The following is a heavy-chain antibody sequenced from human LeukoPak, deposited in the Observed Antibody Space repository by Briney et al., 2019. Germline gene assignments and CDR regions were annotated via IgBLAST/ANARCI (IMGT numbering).Heavy chain of an antibody. CDR1: GGSISSSSYY. V-gene: IGHV4-39*02. D-gene: IGHD2-2*01. CDR2: IYYSGST. CDR3: AREDIVVVPAEAFAY. Sequence: SETLSLTCTVSGGSISSSSYYWGWIRQPPGKGLEGIGSIYYSGSTYYNPSLKSRVTISVDTSKNHFSLKLSSVTAADTPVYYGAREDIVVVPAEAFAYWGQGTLVTVSS. J-gene: IGHJ4*02.